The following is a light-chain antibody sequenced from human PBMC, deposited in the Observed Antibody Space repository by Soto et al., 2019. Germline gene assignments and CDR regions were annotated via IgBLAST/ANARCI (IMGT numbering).Light chain of an antibody. CDR1: QGISNY. CDR3: QKYNTAPWT. Sequence: DIQMTQSPSSLSASVGDRVTITCRASQGISNYLAWYQQKPGKVPKLLIYAASTLQSGVPSRFSGSVSGNDFTLTISTLQPEDVATYSCQKYNTAPWTFGQGTKVDIK. J-gene: IGKJ1*01. CDR2: AAS. V-gene: IGKV1-27*01.